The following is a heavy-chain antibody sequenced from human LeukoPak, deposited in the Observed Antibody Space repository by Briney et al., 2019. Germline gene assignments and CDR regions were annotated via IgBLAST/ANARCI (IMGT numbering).Heavy chain of an antibody. CDR2: IYSGGST. CDR3: ARNWFDP. V-gene: IGHV3-53*05. J-gene: IGHJ5*02. Sequence: PGGSLRLSCAASGFTVSSDYMSWVRQAPGKGLEWVSVIYSGGSTYYADSVKGRFTISRDKCKNTVYLQMNSLRFEDTAMYYCARNWFDPWGQGTLVTVSS. CDR1: GFTVSSDY.